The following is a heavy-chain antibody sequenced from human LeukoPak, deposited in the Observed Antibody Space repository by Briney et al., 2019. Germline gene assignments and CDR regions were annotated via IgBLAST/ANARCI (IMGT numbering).Heavy chain of an antibody. D-gene: IGHD6-13*01. J-gene: IGHJ4*02. CDR1: GFTFTTYW. V-gene: IGHV3-9*01. CDR2: ISWNSGSI. CDR3: AKDGRDGIAAAGSGYSFDY. Sequence: SGGSLRLSCAASGFTFTTYWMTWVRQAPGKGLEWVSGISWNSGSIGYADSVKGRFTISRDNAKNSLYLQMNSLRAEDTALYYCAKDGRDGIAAAGSGYSFDYWGQGTLVTVSS.